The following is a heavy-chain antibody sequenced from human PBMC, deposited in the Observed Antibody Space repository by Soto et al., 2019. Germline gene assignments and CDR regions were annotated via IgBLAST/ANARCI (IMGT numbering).Heavy chain of an antibody. Sequence: ASVKVSCKASGGTFSSYAISWVRQAPGQGLKWMGGIIPIFGTANYAQKFQGRVTITADESTSTAYMELSSLRSEDTAVYYCARSEYYYGSGSYPNIYYYYGMDVWGQGTTVTV. J-gene: IGHJ6*02. CDR1: GGTFSSYA. CDR2: IIPIFGTA. CDR3: ARSEYYYGSGSYPNIYYYYGMDV. D-gene: IGHD3-10*01. V-gene: IGHV1-69*13.